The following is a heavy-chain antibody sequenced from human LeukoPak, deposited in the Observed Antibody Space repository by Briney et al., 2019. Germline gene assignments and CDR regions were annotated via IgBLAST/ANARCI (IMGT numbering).Heavy chain of an antibody. Sequence: GGSLRLSCAASGFSFSSYEMNWVRQAPGQGQEWVSYISSNGSTTHYADSVKGRFTISRDNAKKSLYLQMNSLRAEDMAVYYCARDNYDSSGYYFDWGQGTLVTVSS. CDR1: GFSFSSYE. V-gene: IGHV3-48*03. CDR3: ARDNYDSSGYYFD. D-gene: IGHD3-22*01. J-gene: IGHJ4*02. CDR2: ISSNGSTT.